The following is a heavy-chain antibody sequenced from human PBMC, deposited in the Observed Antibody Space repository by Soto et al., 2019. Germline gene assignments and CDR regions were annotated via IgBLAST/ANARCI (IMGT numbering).Heavy chain of an antibody. D-gene: IGHD4-17*01. V-gene: IGHV4-4*02. J-gene: IGHJ4*02. Sequence: QVQLQESGPGLVKPSETLSLTCAVSGDSLSPSNWWTWVRQSPGKGLEWIGQIYHVGTTSYSPALRGRVAISVDKSKNPSSLTLTSMNAADTAVYYCARASYGLGDFDYWGQGTLVAVSS. CDR2: IYHVGTT. CDR1: GDSLSPSNW. CDR3: ARASYGLGDFDY.